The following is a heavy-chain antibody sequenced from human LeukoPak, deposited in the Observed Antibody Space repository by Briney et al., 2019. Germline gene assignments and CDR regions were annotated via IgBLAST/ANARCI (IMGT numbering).Heavy chain of an antibody. D-gene: IGHD4-11*01. CDR2: FKTNYNQV. Sequence: AGGSLRLSCVASGFTFSDDAMRWVRQAQGKGLEWVSTFKTNYNQVYYAESVRGRFTISTDNSKNTAYLQMNSLRVEDTALYYCARSVPDYTRFDFWGQGALVTVSS. V-gene: IGHV3-23*05. CDR3: ARSVPDYTRFDF. CDR1: GFTFSDDA. J-gene: IGHJ4*02.